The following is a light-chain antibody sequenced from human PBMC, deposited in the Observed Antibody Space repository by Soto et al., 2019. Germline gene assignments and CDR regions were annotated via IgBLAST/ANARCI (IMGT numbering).Light chain of an antibody. V-gene: IGLV1-40*01. CDR1: SSNIGAGCE. Sequence: QSVLTQPPSVSGAPGQRVTISFTGCSSNIGAGCEVHWYQHLPGKAPKLLIYGNTNRPSGVPDRFSGSKSGTSASLAITGLQAEDEADYYCQSYDSSLSASYVFVGGTKVTVL. J-gene: IGLJ1*01. CDR2: GNT. CDR3: QSYDSSLSASYV.